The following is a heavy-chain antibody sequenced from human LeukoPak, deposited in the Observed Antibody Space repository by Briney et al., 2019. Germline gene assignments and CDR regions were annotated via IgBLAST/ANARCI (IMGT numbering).Heavy chain of an antibody. V-gene: IGHV4-39*01. CDR2: IYYSGST. J-gene: IGHJ6*03. CDR3: ARTQYSTSPEGYYYYYMDV. CDR1: GGSISSTSYY. D-gene: IGHD6-6*01. Sequence: PSETLSLTCTVSGGSISSTSYYWGWIRQPPGKGLEWIGSIYYSGSTSYNPSLRSRVTISVDTSKDQFSLKLSSVAAADTAVYYCARTQYSTSPEGYYYYYMDVRGKGTTLTVSS.